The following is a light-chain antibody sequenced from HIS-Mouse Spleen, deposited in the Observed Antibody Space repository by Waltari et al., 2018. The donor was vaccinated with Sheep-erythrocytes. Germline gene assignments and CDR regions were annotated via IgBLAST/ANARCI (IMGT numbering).Light chain of an antibody. CDR2: EDN. V-gene: IGLV6-57*04. Sequence: NFMLTQPHSVSESPGKTVTISCTRSSGSIASNYVPWYQQRPGRAPTTVIYEDNQRPSGVPDRFSGSIDSSSNSASLTISGLKTEDEADYYCQSYDSSNVVFGGGTKLTVL. CDR3: QSYDSSNVV. CDR1: SGSIASNY. J-gene: IGLJ2*01.